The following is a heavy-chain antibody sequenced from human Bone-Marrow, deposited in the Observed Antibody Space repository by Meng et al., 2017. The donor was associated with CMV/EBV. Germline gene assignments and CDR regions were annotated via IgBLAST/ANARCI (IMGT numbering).Heavy chain of an antibody. Sequence: ASVKVSCKVSGYTLTELSMHWVRQAPGKGLEWMGGFDPEDGETIYAQKFQGRVTMTEDTSTDTAYMELSSLRSEDTAVYYCATGPRGSSSWFGWFDPWGQGTRVTVSS. CDR3: ATGPRGSSSWFGWFDP. CDR2: FDPEDGET. V-gene: IGHV1-24*01. CDR1: GYTLTELS. D-gene: IGHD6-13*01. J-gene: IGHJ5*02.